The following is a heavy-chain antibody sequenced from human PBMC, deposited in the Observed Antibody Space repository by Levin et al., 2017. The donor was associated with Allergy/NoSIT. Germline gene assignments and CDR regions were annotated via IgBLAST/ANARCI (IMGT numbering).Heavy chain of an antibody. V-gene: IGHV3-23*01. Sequence: GGSLRLSCAASGFTFSSYAMSWVRQAPGKGLEWVSAISGSGGSTSYADSVKGRFTISRDNSKNTLYLQMNSLRAEDTAVYYCGKPFRYSSSSNPRSPVDYWGQGTLVTVSS. J-gene: IGHJ4*02. CDR2: ISGSGGST. D-gene: IGHD6-13*01. CDR3: GKPFRYSSSSNPRSPVDY. CDR1: GFTFSSYA.